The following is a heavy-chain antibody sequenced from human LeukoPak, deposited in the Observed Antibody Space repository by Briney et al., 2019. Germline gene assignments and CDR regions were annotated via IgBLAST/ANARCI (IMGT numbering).Heavy chain of an antibody. D-gene: IGHD3-9*01. CDR2: ISSSSSYI. J-gene: IGHJ1*01. CDR3: AKDKRYFDWSPEYFQH. V-gene: IGHV3-21*01. CDR1: GFTFSSYS. Sequence: PGGSLRLSCAASGFTFSSYSMNWVRQAPGKGLEWVSSISSSSSYIYYADSVKGRFTISRDNAKNSLYLQMNSLRAEDTAVYYCAKDKRYFDWSPEYFQHWGQGTLVTVSS.